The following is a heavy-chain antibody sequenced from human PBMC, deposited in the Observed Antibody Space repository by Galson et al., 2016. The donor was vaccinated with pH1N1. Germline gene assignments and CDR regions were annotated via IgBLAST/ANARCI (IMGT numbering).Heavy chain of an antibody. CDR3: ARLRGGITVVREVYFDL. CDR2: VYPGDSDT. V-gene: IGHV5-51*03. D-gene: IGHD3-10*01. Sequence: QSGAEVKKPGESLKISCRGSGYSFTSYWTAWVRQKPGKGLEWMGIVYPGDSDTRYSPSFRGLFTFSADKSIGTAYLQWSSLEASDTAIYYCARLRGGITVVREVYFDLWGQGTLVTVSP. CDR1: GYSFTSYW. J-gene: IGHJ4*02.